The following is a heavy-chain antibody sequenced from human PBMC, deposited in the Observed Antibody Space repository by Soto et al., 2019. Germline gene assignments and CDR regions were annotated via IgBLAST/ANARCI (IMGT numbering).Heavy chain of an antibody. CDR2: TYYRSKWYN. D-gene: IGHD5-12*01. J-gene: IGHJ4*02. CDR1: GDSVSSNSAA. Sequence: SQTLSLTCAISGDSVSSNSAAWNWIRQSPSRGLEWLGRTYYRSKWYNDNAVSVKSRITINPDTSKKQFSLQLNSVTPDDTAVYYCARVGHGYSGYDYPYFDYWGQGTLVTVSS. V-gene: IGHV6-1*01. CDR3: ARVGHGYSGYDYPYFDY.